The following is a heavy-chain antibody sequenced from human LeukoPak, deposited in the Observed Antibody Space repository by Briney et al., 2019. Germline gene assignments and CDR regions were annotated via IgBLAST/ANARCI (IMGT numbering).Heavy chain of an antibody. CDR3: AREGDYGSGSYYNSHFDY. Sequence: AGGSLRLSCAASGFTFSTYSMNWVRQAPGKGLEWVSYISSSSSTIYYADSVKGRFTISRDNAKNSLYLQMNSLRAEDTAVYYCAREGDYGSGSYYNSHFDYWGQGTLVTVSS. CDR1: GFTFSTYS. D-gene: IGHD3-10*01. V-gene: IGHV3-48*01. J-gene: IGHJ4*02. CDR2: ISSSSSTI.